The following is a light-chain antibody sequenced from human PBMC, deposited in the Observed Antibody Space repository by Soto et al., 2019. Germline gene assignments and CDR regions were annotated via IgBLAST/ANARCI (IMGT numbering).Light chain of an antibody. CDR3: QQYYSYPRM. J-gene: IGKJ1*01. Sequence: AIRMTQSPSSLSASTGDRVTITCRASQDINSYVAWYQQKPGKTPKVLVYAASSLQSGVPSRFGGSGYGTDFTLTIRRLQSEDFATYYCQQYYSYPRMFGQGTKVDIK. V-gene: IGKV1-8*01. CDR2: AAS. CDR1: QDINSY.